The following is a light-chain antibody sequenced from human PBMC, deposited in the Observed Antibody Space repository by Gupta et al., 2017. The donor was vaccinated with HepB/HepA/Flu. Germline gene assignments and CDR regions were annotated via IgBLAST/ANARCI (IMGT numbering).Light chain of an antibody. J-gene: IGKJ2*01. Sequence: AIRMTQSPSSFSASTGDRVTITCRASQGISSYLAWYQQKPGKAPKLLIYAASTLQSGFPSRFSGSGSGTDFTLTIICLQSEDFATYYCQQEYSYPLTFGQGTKVEIK. CDR1: QGISSY. V-gene: IGKV1-8*01. CDR3: QQEYSYPLT. CDR2: AAS.